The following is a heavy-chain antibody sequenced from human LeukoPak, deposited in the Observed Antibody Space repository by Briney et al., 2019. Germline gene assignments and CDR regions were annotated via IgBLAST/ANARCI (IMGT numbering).Heavy chain of an antibody. D-gene: IGHD3-16*01. CDR2: ISAYNGNT. V-gene: IGHV1-18*01. CDR1: GYTFTSYG. Sequence: ASVKVSCKASGYTFTSYGISWVRQAPGQGPEWMGWISAYNGNTNYAQKLQGRVTMTTDTSTSTAYMELRSLRSDDTAVYYCAREYTGDYYYYYGMDVWGQGTTVTVSS. CDR3: AREYTGDYYYYYGMDV. J-gene: IGHJ6*02.